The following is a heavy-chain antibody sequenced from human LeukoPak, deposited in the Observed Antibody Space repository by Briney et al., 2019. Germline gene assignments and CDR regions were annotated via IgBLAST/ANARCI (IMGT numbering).Heavy chain of an antibody. D-gene: IGHD2-8*02. CDR2: IGADVGHT. Sequence: GGSLRLSCVASGSTFSTFAMYWLRRAPGKGLEWVSAIGADVGHTNYADSVRGRFTISRDNSRNTPYLQMTSLRTDDTATYFCAKSTDYWFYGMDVWGQGTTVTVSS. V-gene: IGHV3-23*01. CDR3: AKSTDYWFYGMDV. J-gene: IGHJ6*02. CDR1: GSTFSTFA.